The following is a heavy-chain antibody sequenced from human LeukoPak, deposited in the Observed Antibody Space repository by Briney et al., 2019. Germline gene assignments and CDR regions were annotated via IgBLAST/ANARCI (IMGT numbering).Heavy chain of an antibody. Sequence: GASVKVSCKASGGTFSSYAISWVRQAPGQGLEWMGWISAYNGNTNYAQKLQGRVTMTTDTSTSTAYMELGSLRSDDTAVYYCARDRIAVAGTYYYYYGMDVWGQGTTVTVSS. V-gene: IGHV1-18*01. CDR2: ISAYNGNT. CDR3: ARDRIAVAGTYYYYYGMDV. J-gene: IGHJ6*02. D-gene: IGHD6-19*01. CDR1: GGTFSSYA.